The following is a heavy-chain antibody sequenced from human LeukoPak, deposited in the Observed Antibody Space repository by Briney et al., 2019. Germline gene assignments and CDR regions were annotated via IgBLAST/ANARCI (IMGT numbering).Heavy chain of an antibody. J-gene: IGHJ6*03. CDR3: ARYSSSSPDYYYYYYMDV. CDR2: IYYSGST. V-gene: IGHV4-61*08. Sequence: SETLSLTCTVSGGSISSGDYYWSWIRQPPGKGLEWIGYIYYSGSTNYNPSLKSRVTISVDTSKNQFSLKLSSVTAADTAVYYCARYSSSSPDYYYYYYMDVWGKGTTVTVSS. D-gene: IGHD6-6*01. CDR1: GGSISSGDYY.